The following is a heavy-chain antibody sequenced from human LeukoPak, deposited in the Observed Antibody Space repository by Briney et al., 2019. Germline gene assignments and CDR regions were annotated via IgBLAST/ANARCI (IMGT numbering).Heavy chain of an antibody. J-gene: IGHJ6*02. CDR3: ARRTSPYYYYGMDV. CDR1: GGSFSGYY. Sequence: PSETLSLTCAVYGGSFSGYYWSWIRQPPGKGLEWIGEINHSGSTNYNPSLKSRVTISVDTSKNQFSLKLSSVTAADTAVYYCARRTSPYYYYGMDVWGQGTTVTVSS. CDR2: INHSGST. V-gene: IGHV4-34*01.